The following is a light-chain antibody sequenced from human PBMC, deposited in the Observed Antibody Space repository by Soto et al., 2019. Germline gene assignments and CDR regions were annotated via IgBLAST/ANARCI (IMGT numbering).Light chain of an antibody. CDR3: QQRSNWPGT. V-gene: IGKV3-11*01. CDR1: QSVRSY. J-gene: IGKJ1*01. CDR2: DAS. Sequence: EIVLTQSPATLSLSPGERATLSCRASQSVRSYLVWYQQKPGQAPRLLIYDASNRATGIPARFSGSGSGTDFPLTISSLEPEDFAVYYCQQRSNWPGTFGQGTKVEIK.